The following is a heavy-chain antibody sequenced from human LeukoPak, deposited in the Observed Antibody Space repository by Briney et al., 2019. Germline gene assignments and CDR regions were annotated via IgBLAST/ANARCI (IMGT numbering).Heavy chain of an antibody. D-gene: IGHD2-15*01. V-gene: IGHV4-59*08. CDR2: IYYSGST. J-gene: IGHJ4*02. Sequence: NSSETLSLTCTVSGGSISSYYWSWIRQPPGKGLEWIGYIYYSGSTNYNPSLKSRVTISVDTSKNQFSLKLSSVTAADTAVYYCARLVGVVAGTPHGNFDYWGQGTLVTVSS. CDR3: ARLVGVVAGTPHGNFDY. CDR1: GGSISSYY.